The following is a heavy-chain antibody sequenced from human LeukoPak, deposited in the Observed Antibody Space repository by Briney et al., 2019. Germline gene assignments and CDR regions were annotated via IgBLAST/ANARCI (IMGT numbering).Heavy chain of an antibody. CDR2: FYYSGST. D-gene: IGHD1-26*01. J-gene: IGHJ4*02. Sequence: PSETLSLTCTVSGGSISSYYWSWIRQPPGKGLEWIGFFYYSGSTNYNPSLKSRVTISVDTSNNQFSLKLSSVSAADTAVYYCAREKMVGATCYFDHWGQGSLVTVSS. CDR3: AREKMVGATCYFDH. CDR1: GGSISSYY. V-gene: IGHV4-59*01.